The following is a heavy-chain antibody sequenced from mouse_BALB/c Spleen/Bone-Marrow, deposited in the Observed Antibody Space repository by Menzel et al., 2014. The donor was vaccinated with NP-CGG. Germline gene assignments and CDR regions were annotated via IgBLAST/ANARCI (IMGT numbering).Heavy chain of an antibody. CDR3: ARNYYGSSYYAMDY. D-gene: IGHD1-1*01. CDR1: GFSLTSYG. CDR2: IWSGGST. V-gene: IGHV2-2*02. J-gene: IGHJ4*01. Sequence: QVQLQQSGPGLVRPSQSLSITCTVSGFSLTSYGVHWVRQSPGKGLEWLGVIWSGGSTDYNAAFISRLSISKDNSKSQVFFKMNSLQANDTAIYYCARNYYGSSYYAMDYWGQGTSVTVSS.